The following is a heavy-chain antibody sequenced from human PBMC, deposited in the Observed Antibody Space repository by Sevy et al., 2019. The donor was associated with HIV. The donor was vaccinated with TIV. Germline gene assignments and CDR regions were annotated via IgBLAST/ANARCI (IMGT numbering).Heavy chain of an antibody. J-gene: IGHJ3*02. CDR2: IYYSGST. CDR3: ARGLGYCSGGSCYGDAFDI. V-gene: IGHV4-59*01. Sequence: SETLSLTCTVSGGSISSYYWSWIRQPPGKGLEWIGYIYYSGSTNYNPSLKSRVTISVDTSKNQFSLKLSSVTAVDTAVYYCARGLGYCSGGSCYGDAFDIWGQGTMVTVSS. CDR1: GGSISSYY. D-gene: IGHD2-15*01.